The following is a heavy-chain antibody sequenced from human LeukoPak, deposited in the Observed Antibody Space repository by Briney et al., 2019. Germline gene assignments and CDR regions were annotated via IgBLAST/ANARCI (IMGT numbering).Heavy chain of an antibody. J-gene: IGHJ4*02. CDR3: ARGPDYVILTGYLDY. D-gene: IGHD3-9*01. V-gene: IGHV3-11*01. CDR1: GFIFSDYH. CDR2: ISSHGTII. Sequence: GGSLRLSCVASGFIFSDYHLSWIRQAPGKGLEWLSDISSHGTIISYADSVKGRFTISRDNAKNSLYLQMNNLRAEDTAVYYCARGPDYVILTGYLDYWGQGTVVTVSS.